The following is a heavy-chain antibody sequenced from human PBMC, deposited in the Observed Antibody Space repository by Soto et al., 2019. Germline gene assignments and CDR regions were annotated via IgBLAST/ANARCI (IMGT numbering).Heavy chain of an antibody. CDR3: ARAPTSDVRFGELLPRPDRDGAFDI. J-gene: IGHJ3*02. Sequence: SETLSLTCTVSGGSISSGGYYWSWIRQHPGKGLEWIGYIYYSGSTYYNPSLKSRVTISVDTSKNQFSLKLSSVTAADTAVYYCARAPTSDVRFGELLPRPDRDGAFDIWGQGTMVTVSS. CDR2: IYYSGST. V-gene: IGHV4-31*03. CDR1: GGSISSGGYY. D-gene: IGHD3-10*01.